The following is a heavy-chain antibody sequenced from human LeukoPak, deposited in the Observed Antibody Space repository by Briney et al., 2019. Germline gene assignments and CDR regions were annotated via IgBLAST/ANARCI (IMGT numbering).Heavy chain of an antibody. Sequence: GGSLRLSCAASGFTFSSYAMSWVRQAPGKGLEWVSAISGSGGSTYYADSVKGRFTISRHNSKNTLYLQMNSLRAEDTAVYYCAKFTDSQYYFDYWGQGTLVTVSS. J-gene: IGHJ4*02. CDR2: ISGSGGST. CDR3: AKFTDSQYYFDY. CDR1: GFTFSSYA. V-gene: IGHV3-23*01. D-gene: IGHD3-16*01.